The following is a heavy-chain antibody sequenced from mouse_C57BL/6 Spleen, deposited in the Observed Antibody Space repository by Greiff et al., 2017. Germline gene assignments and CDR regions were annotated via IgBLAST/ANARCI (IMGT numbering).Heavy chain of an antibody. CDR3: AREIYYYGSRSMDY. J-gene: IGHJ4*01. V-gene: IGHV1-22*01. D-gene: IGHD1-1*01. Sequence: EVQLQESGPELVKPGASVKMSCKASGYTFTDYNMHWVKQSHGKSLEWIGYINPNNGGTSYNQKFKGKATLTVNKSSSTAYMELRSLTSEDSAVYYCAREIYYYGSRSMDYWGQGTSVTVSS. CDR1: GYTFTDYN. CDR2: INPNNGGT.